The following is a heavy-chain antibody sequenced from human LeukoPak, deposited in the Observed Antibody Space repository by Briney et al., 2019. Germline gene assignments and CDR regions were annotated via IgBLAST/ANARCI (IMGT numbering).Heavy chain of an antibody. Sequence: KASETLSLTCTVSGGSISSSSYYWGWIRQPPGKGLEWIGSIYYSGSTYYNPSLKSRVTMSVDTSKNQFSLKLSSVTAADTAVYYCARDRGTWNDDGFDYWGQGTLVTVSS. CDR3: ARDRGTWNDDGFDY. V-gene: IGHV4-39*07. J-gene: IGHJ4*02. D-gene: IGHD1-1*01. CDR2: IYYSGST. CDR1: GGSISSSSYY.